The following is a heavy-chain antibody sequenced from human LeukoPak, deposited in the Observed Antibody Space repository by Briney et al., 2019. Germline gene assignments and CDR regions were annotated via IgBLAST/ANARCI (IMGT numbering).Heavy chain of an antibody. CDR1: GFTFSSYG. D-gene: IGHD6-13*01. Sequence: PGRSLRLSCAASGFTFSSYGMHWVRQAPGKGLEWLALIWYDGSNKYYGDSVKGRFTISRDNSKNTLYLQVNSLRAEDTAVYYCARAGLGAVGGYWGQGTLVTVSS. CDR2: IWYDGSNK. V-gene: IGHV3-33*01. J-gene: IGHJ4*02. CDR3: ARAGLGAVGGY.